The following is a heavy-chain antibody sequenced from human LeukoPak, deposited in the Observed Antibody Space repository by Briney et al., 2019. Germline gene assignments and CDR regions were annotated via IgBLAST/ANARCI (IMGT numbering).Heavy chain of an antibody. Sequence: ASVKVSCKALGYTFTDHYFHWLRQAPGQGLEWMGWIHPGRGDTNYAQKFQGRVSLTRDTSISKAYMELSRITSDDTAVYYCARDHNWGPDYWGQGTLVSVSS. CDR1: GYTFTDHY. J-gene: IGHJ4*02. CDR3: ARDHNWGPDY. D-gene: IGHD7-27*01. CDR2: IHPGRGDT. V-gene: IGHV1-2*02.